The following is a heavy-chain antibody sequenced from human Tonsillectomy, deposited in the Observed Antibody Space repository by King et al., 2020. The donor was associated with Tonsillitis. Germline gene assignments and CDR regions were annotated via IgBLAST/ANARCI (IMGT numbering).Heavy chain of an antibody. CDR1: GFTFGDYA. Sequence: DVQLVESGGGLVQPGRSLRLSCTASGFTFGDYALNWFRQTPGKGLEWVGFIRSKVYGGTKEYGAPVKGRFTISRDDSKSIAYLQMNSLKTEDTAVYYCTRILHIWGAPGYWGQGTLVTVSS. V-gene: IGHV3-49*03. CDR2: IRSKVYGGTK. J-gene: IGHJ4*02. D-gene: IGHD2-21*01. CDR3: TRILHIWGAPGY.